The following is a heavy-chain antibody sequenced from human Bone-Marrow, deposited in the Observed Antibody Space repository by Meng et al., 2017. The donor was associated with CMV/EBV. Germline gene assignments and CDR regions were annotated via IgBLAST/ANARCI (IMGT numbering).Heavy chain of an antibody. J-gene: IGHJ6*02. CDR3: ARADQELVGEYYYYGMDV. CDR2: ISYDGSNK. D-gene: IGHD3-10*01. Sequence: GESLKISCAASGFTFSSYAMHWVRQAPGKGLEWVAVISYDGSNKYYADSVKGRFTISRDNSKNTLYLQMNSLRAEDTAVYYCARADQELVGEYYYYGMDVWGQGNTV. CDR1: GFTFSSYA. V-gene: IGHV3-30-3*01.